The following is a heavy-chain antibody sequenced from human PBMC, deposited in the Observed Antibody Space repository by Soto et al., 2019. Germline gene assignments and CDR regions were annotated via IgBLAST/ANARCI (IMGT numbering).Heavy chain of an antibody. CDR2: INHSGST. D-gene: IGHD3-10*01. CDR1: GGSFSGYY. J-gene: IGHJ6*02. V-gene: IGHV4-34*01. CDR3: ARLTPALLCFGESDLGWNYYGMDV. Sequence: PSETLSLTCAVYGGSFSGYYWSWIRQPPGKGLEWIGEINHSGSTNYNPSLNSRVTISVDTSKNQFSLKLSSVTAADTAVYYCARLTPALLCFGESDLGWNYYGMDVWGQVPTVIVSS.